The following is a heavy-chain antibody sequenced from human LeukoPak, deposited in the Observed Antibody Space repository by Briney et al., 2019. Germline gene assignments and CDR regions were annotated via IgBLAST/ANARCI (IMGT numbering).Heavy chain of an antibody. CDR2: TRNRARSYST. D-gene: IGHD1-26*01. Sequence: PGGSLRLSCAASGFTFSDHYMDWVRQAPGKGLEWVGRTRNRARSYSTECAASVRGRFTISRDDSKNSLYLQMNSLKTEDTALYYCAKSGSYHAFDIWGQGTMVTVSS. CDR1: GFTFSDHY. V-gene: IGHV3-72*01. CDR3: AKSGSYHAFDI. J-gene: IGHJ3*02.